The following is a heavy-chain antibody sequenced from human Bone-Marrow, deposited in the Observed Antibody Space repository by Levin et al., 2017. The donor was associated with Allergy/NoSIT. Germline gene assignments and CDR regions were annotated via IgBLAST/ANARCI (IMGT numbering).Heavy chain of an antibody. J-gene: IGHJ3*02. CDR2: IWYRGSKE. V-gene: IGHV3-33*01. CDR3: TRRGWFGELDAGFDI. D-gene: IGHD3-10*01. CDR1: GFTFSSYG. Sequence: GESLKISCAASGFTFSSYGLHWVRQAPGKGLEWVAGIWYRGSKEYYADSVKGRFTISRDNSKNTLNLQMSSLRGEDTAVYYCTRRGWFGELDAGFDIWGQGTMVTVS.